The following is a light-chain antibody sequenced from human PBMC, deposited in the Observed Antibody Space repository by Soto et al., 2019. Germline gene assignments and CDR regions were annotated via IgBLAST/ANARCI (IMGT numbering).Light chain of an antibody. CDR2: WAS. V-gene: IGKV4-1*01. CDR1: QSVLYSVNNKDY. CDR3: QQYYTRPLT. J-gene: IGKJ4*01. Sequence: DIVMTQSPDSLAVSLGERATINCKSSQSVLYSVNNKDYLAGYQQKPGQPPRLLIYWASSRESGVPDRFSGSGSGTDFTLTINRLQAEAVAVYYCQQYYTRPLTFGGGTKVEI.